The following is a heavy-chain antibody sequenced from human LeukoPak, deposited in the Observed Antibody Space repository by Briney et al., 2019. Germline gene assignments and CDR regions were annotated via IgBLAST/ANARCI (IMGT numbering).Heavy chain of an antibody. J-gene: IGHJ4*02. CDR1: GLSISDCA. Sequence: GGSLRLSCAASGLSISDCAMTWVRQAPGKGLEWVSGITGSGDNTYYADSVKGRFTITRDNSKNTLNMQMNSLRVDDTAVYYCVRYHCSGWNYLGYWGQGTLVSVSS. D-gene: IGHD6-19*01. V-gene: IGHV3-23*01. CDR3: VRYHCSGWNYLGY. CDR2: ITGSGDNT.